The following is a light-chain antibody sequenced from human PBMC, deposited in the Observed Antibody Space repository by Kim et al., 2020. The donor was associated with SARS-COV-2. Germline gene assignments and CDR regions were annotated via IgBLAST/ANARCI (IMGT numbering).Light chain of an antibody. CDR2: GKN. V-gene: IGLV3-19*01. CDR1: SLRRYL. J-gene: IGLJ2*01. Sequence: LGQTVRITCQGDSLRRYLASWYQQKPGQAPVLVIYGKNNRPSGIPDRFSGSSSGNTASLTITGAQAEDEADYYCNSRDSSGNHLVFGGGTQLTVL. CDR3: NSRDSSGNHLV.